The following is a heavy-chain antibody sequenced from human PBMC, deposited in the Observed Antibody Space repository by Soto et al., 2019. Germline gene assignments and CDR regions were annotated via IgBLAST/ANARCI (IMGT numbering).Heavy chain of an antibody. CDR3: AKQRAGFGSGSDTYYFDY. J-gene: IGHJ4*02. CDR2: ISGSGGTT. V-gene: IGHV3-23*01. CDR1: GFTFSSNA. D-gene: IGHD3-10*01. Sequence: EVQLLESGGGLVQPGGSLRISCIGSGFTFSSNAMSWVRQAPGKGLEWVSAISGSGGTTYYADSVKGRFAVSRDNSNNTLYLQMNSLRAEDTAVYYCAKQRAGFGSGSDTYYFDYWGQETLVTVSS.